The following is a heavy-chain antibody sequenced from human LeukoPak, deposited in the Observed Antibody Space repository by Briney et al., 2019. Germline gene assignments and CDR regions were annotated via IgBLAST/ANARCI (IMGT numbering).Heavy chain of an antibody. D-gene: IGHD3-3*01. CDR1: GDPISSYY. V-gene: IGHV4-59*01. Sequence: SETLSLTCLVSGDPISSYYWSWIRQAPGRGPEYIGNVYYNGNTNYNPSLKSRVAISVDASKNQFTLKVDSVTTADTAVYYGARGDYDFWSGNWRFDTWGEGTLVAASS. CDR2: VYYNGNT. J-gene: IGHJ4*02. CDR3: ARGDYDFWSGNWRFDT.